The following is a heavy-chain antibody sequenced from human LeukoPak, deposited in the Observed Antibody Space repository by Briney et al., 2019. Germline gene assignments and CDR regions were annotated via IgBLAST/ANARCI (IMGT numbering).Heavy chain of an antibody. CDR2: ISGSGGST. Sequence: PGGSLRLSCAASGFIFSNYAMSWVRQAPGKGLEWVAGISGSGGSTYYADSVKGRFTISRDNSKNTLSLQMNSLRAEDTAVYFCASAASSSSDYWGQGTLVTVSS. V-gene: IGHV3-23*01. D-gene: IGHD6-6*01. CDR3: ASAASSSSDY. CDR1: GFIFSNYA. J-gene: IGHJ4*02.